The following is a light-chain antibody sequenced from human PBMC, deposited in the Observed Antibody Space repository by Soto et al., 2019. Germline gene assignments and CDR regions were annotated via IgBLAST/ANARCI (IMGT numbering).Light chain of an antibody. V-gene: IGKV1-8*01. CDR1: QGISSY. CDR2: AAS. J-gene: IGKJ4*01. Sequence: AIRMTQSSSSCSASTGDRVTITCRASQGISSYLAWYQQKPGKAPKLLIYAASTLQSGVPSRFSGSGSGTDFTLTISCLQSEDFATYYCQQYYSYPRTFGGGTKVDIK. CDR3: QQYYSYPRT.